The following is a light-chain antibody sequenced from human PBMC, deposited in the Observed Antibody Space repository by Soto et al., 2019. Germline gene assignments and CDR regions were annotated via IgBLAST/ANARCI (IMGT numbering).Light chain of an antibody. CDR2: DAS. V-gene: IGKV3-11*01. Sequence: EIVLTQSPGTLSLSPGERATLSCRASQSVSTLLAWYQQKPGQAPRLLIYDASNRATGIPARFSGSGSGTDFTLTIRSLEPEDFPVYYFQQRNNLPGTFGQGTKVEIK. CDR1: QSVSTL. CDR3: QQRNNLPGT. J-gene: IGKJ1*01.